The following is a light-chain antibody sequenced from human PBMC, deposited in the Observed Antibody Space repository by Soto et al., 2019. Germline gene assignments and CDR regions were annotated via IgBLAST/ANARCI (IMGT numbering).Light chain of an antibody. Sequence: DLPMTQSPSSLSASVGDRVTITCRASQSISSYLNWYQQKPGKAPKLLIYAASSLQSGVPSRFSGSGSGTDFTLTISSLQPEDFATYYCQQSYSTPPSTFGQGTKLEIK. CDR1: QSISSY. CDR2: AAS. V-gene: IGKV1-39*01. J-gene: IGKJ2*02. CDR3: QQSYSTPPST.